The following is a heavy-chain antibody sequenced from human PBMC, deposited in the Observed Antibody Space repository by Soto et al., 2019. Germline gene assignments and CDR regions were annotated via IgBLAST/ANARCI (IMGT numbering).Heavy chain of an antibody. D-gene: IGHD3-22*01. V-gene: IGHV3-48*02. J-gene: IGHJ6*02. CDR2: ISSSSSTI. CDR1: GFTFSSYS. CDR3: ARDKYYYDSSGYSIEYYGMDV. Sequence: GGSLRLSCAASGFTFSSYSMNWVRQAPGKGLEWVSYISSSSSTIYYADSVKGRFTISRDNAKNSLYLQMKSLRDEDTAVYYCARDKYYYDSSGYSIEYYGMDVWGQGTTVTVSS.